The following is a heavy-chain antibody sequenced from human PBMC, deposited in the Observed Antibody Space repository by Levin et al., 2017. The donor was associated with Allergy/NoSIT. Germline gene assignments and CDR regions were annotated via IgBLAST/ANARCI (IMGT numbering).Heavy chain of an antibody. CDR2: IYYSGST. CDR3: ARLGGYSSGWYLGWFDP. D-gene: IGHD6-19*01. J-gene: IGHJ5*02. CDR1: GGSISSSSYY. V-gene: IGHV4-39*01. Sequence: SQTLSLTCTVSGGSISSSSYYWGWIRQPPGKGLEWIGSIYYSGSTYYNPSLKSRVTISVDTSKNQFSLKLSSVTAADTAVYYCARLGGYSSGWYLGWFDPWGQGTLVTVSS.